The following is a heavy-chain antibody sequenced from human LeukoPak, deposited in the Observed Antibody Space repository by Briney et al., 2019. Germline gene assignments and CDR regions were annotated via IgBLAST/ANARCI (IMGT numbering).Heavy chain of an antibody. CDR3: ASVIGQSARKVLRYFGSTGYYFDY. D-gene: IGHD3-9*01. V-gene: IGHV3-7*01. CDR1: GFTFSSYW. Sequence: GGSLRLSCAASGFTFSSYWMSWVRQAPGKGLEWVANIKQDGSEKYYVDSVKGRFTISRDNAKNSLYLQMNSLRAEDTAVYYCASVIGQSARKVLRYFGSTGYYFDYWGQGTLVTVSS. J-gene: IGHJ4*02. CDR2: IKQDGSEK.